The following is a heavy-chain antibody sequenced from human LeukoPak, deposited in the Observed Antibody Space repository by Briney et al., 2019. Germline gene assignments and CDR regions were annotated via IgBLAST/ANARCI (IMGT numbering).Heavy chain of an antibody. J-gene: IGHJ1*01. Sequence: GGSLRLSCAASGFTFSSYAMSWVRQAPGKGLEWVSTISGSGAYTYYADSVKGRFTISRDNSKNTLYLQMNSLRAEDTAVYYCAKFFASGSYYKLPHWGQGTLVTVSS. D-gene: IGHD3-10*01. CDR2: ISGSGAYT. CDR3: AKFFASGSYYKLPH. CDR1: GFTFSSYA. V-gene: IGHV3-23*01.